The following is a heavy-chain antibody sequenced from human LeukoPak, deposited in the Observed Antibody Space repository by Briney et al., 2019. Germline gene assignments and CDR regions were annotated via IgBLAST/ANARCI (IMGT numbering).Heavy chain of an antibody. Sequence: SETLSLTCTVSGGSISSGSYYWSWIRQPAGKGLEWIGRIYTSGSTNYNPSLKSRVTISVDTSKNQFSLKLSSVTAADTAVYYCARVSGSGFLWGQGTLVTVSS. CDR2: IYTSGST. D-gene: IGHD3-10*01. V-gene: IGHV4-61*02. J-gene: IGHJ4*02. CDR3: ARVSGSGFL. CDR1: GGSISSGSYY.